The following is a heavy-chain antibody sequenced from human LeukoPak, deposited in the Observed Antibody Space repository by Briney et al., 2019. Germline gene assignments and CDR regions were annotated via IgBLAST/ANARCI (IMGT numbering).Heavy chain of an antibody. CDR2: IYYSGST. J-gene: IGHJ2*01. D-gene: IGHD4-17*01. CDR3: ARSHGDYVYEGPYWYFDL. Sequence: SQTLSLTCTVSGGSISSGGYYWSWIRQHPGKGLEWIGYIYYSGSTYYNPSLKSRVTISVDTSKNQFSLKLSSVTAADTAVYYCARSHGDYVYEGPYWYFDLWGRGTLVTVSS. CDR1: GGSISSGGYY. V-gene: IGHV4-31*03.